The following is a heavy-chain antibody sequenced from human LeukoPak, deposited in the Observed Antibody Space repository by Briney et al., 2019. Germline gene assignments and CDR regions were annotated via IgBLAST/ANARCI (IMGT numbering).Heavy chain of an antibody. Sequence: GESLKISCETSGYTFTKFWVGWVRQTPGKGLEWLGMIYPDDSDTRYSPSFQGQVTMSVDKSISIVYLHWSSLKASDTAIYYCVRGKGSGTYYGFDYWGQGTVVNVVS. CDR1: GYTFTKFW. V-gene: IGHV5-51*01. D-gene: IGHD3-10*01. J-gene: IGHJ4*02. CDR3: VRGKGSGTYYGFDY. CDR2: IYPDDSDT.